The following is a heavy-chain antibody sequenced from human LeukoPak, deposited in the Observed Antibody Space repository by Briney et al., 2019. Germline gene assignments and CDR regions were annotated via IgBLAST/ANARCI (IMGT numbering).Heavy chain of an antibody. CDR3: VSFYETY. D-gene: IGHD2/OR15-2a*01. CDR1: GNYW. V-gene: IGHV3-74*01. CDR2: INSDGSWT. J-gene: IGHJ4*02. Sequence: GGSLRLSCAASGNYWMHWVRQAPGKGLVWVSHINSDGSWTSYADSVKGRFTISKNNAKNTVYLQMNSLRAEDTAVYYCVSFYETYWGRGTLVTVS.